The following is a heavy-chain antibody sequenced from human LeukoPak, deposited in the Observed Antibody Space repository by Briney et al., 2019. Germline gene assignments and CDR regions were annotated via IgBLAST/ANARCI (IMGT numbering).Heavy chain of an antibody. J-gene: IGHJ5*02. CDR3: AKGVRGVIYNGFDP. CDR1: GFTFDDYA. D-gene: IGHD3-10*01. Sequence: GRSLRLSCAASGFTFDDYAMHWVRQAPGKGLEWVSGISWNSGSIGYADSVKGRFTISRDNAKNSLYLQMNSLRAEDTALYYCAKGVRGVIYNGFDPWGQGTLVTVSS. CDR2: ISWNSGSI. V-gene: IGHV3-9*01.